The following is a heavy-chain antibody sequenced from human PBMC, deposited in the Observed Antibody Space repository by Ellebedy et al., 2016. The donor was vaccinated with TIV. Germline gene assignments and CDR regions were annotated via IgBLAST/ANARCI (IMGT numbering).Heavy chain of an antibody. D-gene: IGHD2-21*01. V-gene: IGHV4-31*03. CDR1: GASIHSGNFY. CDR2: IHYSGRT. Sequence: MPSETLSLTCTVSGASIHSGNFYWTWIRHVPGKGLEWIGNIHYSGRTYYNPSLKSRVSISVDTSKKKFTLKVNSVTAADTATYYCARDAIPLSYDYYGLDVWGPGTTVTVSS. CDR3: ARDAIPLSYDYYGLDV. J-gene: IGHJ6*02.